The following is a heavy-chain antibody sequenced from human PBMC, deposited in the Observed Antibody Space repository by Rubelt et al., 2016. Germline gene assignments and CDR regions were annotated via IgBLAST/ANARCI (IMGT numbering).Heavy chain of an antibody. CDR3: AGQVTTILAGWFDP. J-gene: IGHJ5*02. D-gene: IGHD5-12*01. CDR1: GGSISSDNYH. Sequence: QLQLQESGPGLVQPSETLSLTCLVSGGSISSDNYHWGWIRQPPGKGLEWIGSMSYSGSTYYNQSLKRRATISLDTSKNHFSRKLSYVTAADTAVYFCAGQVTTILAGWFDPWGQGTLVTVSS. V-gene: IGHV4-39*01. CDR2: MSYSGST.